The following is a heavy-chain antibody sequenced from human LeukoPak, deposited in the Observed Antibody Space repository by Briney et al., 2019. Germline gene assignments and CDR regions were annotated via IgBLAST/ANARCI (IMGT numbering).Heavy chain of an antibody. CDR1: GFTFSSYA. J-gene: IGHJ4*02. CDR3: ARDSCGGDCSIPGYFDY. CDR2: ISYDGSNK. V-gene: IGHV3-30-3*01. Sequence: GGSLSLSCAASGFTFSSYAMHWVRQAQGKGLEWVAVISYDGSNKYYADSVKGRFTISRDNSKNTLYLQMNGLRAEDTAVYYCARDSCGGDCSIPGYFDYWGQGTLVTVSS. D-gene: IGHD2-21*02.